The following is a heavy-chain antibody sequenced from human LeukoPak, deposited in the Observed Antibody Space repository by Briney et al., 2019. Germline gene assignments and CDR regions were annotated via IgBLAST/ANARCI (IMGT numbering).Heavy chain of an antibody. CDR1: GYTSTGYY. CDR2: INPNSGDS. CDR3: ARDGNFDY. Sequence: ASVKVSCKASGYTSTGYYLHWVRQAPGQGLEWMGWINPNSGDSNYAQKFQGRVSMTRDTSISTAYMEVSRLRSDDTAVYYCARDGNFDYWGQGTLVTVSS. J-gene: IGHJ4*02. D-gene: IGHD1-1*01. V-gene: IGHV1-2*02.